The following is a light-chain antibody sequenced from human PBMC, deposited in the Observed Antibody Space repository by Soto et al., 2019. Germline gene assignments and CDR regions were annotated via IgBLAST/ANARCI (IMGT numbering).Light chain of an antibody. J-gene: IGLJ1*01. V-gene: IGLV2-14*01. CDR3: SAYTSSGTYV. CDR2: DVS. CDR1: SSYVGGYEF. Sequence: QSSLAERRLVSGCPCQSLPFPCKGTSSYVGGYEFVSWYQQHPDNAPKLIIYDVSDRPSGESSRFSGSKSANTASLTISGLQAEDEADYYCSAYTSSGTYVFGTGTKVTVL.